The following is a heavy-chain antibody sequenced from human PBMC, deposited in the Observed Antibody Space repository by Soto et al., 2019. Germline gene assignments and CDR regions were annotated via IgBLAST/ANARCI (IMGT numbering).Heavy chain of an antibody. Sequence: VASVKVSCKASGFTFTSSAVQWVRQARGQRLEWIGWIVVGSGNTNYAQKFQERVTITRDMSTSTAYMELSSLRSEDTAVYYCAADRREGGATDVWGQGTTVTVSS. D-gene: IGHD1-26*01. CDR2: IVVGSGNT. J-gene: IGHJ6*02. CDR3: AADRREGGATDV. CDR1: GFTFTSSA. V-gene: IGHV1-58*01.